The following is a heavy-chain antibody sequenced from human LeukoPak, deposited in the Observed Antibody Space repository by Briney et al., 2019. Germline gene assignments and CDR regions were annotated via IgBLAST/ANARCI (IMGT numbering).Heavy chain of an antibody. CDR3: ARAHRGYGSGSYQNQPGWFDP. Sequence: PWASVKVSCKVSGYTLTELSMHWVRQAPGKGLEWMGGFDPEDGETIYAQKFQGRVTMTEDTSTDTAYMELSSLRSEDTAVYYCARAHRGYGSGSYQNQPGWFDPWGQGTLVTVSS. CDR2: FDPEDGET. D-gene: IGHD3-10*01. J-gene: IGHJ5*02. V-gene: IGHV1-24*01. CDR1: GYTLTELS.